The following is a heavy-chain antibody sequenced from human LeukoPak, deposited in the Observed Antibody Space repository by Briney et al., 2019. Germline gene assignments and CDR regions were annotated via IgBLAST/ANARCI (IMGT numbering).Heavy chain of an antibody. J-gene: IGHJ4*02. D-gene: IGHD1-1*01. CDR1: GFTLSSYA. V-gene: IGHV3-23*01. Sequence: PGGSLRLSCAASGFTLSSYAMSWVRQAPGKGLEWVSAISDTGNTYHSDSVKGRFTISRDSSKNTLFLQMNRLRPEDAAVYYCAKDERRGGPDDYWGQGTLVTVSS. CDR3: AKDERRGGPDDY. CDR2: ISDTGNT.